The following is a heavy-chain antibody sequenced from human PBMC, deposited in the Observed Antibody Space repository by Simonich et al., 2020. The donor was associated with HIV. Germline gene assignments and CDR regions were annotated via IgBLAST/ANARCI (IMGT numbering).Heavy chain of an antibody. J-gene: IGHJ6*03. D-gene: IGHD3-3*01. CDR3: AAGNALLRFLEWEGTYMDV. Sequence: QVQLQQWGAGLLKPSETLSLTCAVYGGSFSGYYWTWFRQPPGKGLEWIGEIHDSGRTNYNPSPKSRVTMSVDKSKIQFSLKLKSLIAADTAVYYCAAGNALLRFLEWEGTYMDVWGKGTTVTVSS. V-gene: IGHV4-34*01. CDR2: IHDSGRT. CDR1: GGSFSGYY.